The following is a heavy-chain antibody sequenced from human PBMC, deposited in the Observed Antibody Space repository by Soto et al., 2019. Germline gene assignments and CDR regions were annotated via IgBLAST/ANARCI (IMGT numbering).Heavy chain of an antibody. D-gene: IGHD2-15*01. CDR1: GGSISSGDYY. J-gene: IGHJ6*02. Sequence: ASETLSLTCTVSGGSISSGDYYWSWIRQPPGKGLEWIGYIYYSGSTYYNPSLKSRVTISVDTSKNQFSLKLSSVTAADTAVYYCAREAIVVGGMDVWGQGTTVTVS. CDR2: IYYSGST. V-gene: IGHV4-30-4*01. CDR3: AREAIVVGGMDV.